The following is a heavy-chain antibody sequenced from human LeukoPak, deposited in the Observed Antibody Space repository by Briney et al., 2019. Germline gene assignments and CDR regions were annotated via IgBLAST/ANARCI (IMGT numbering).Heavy chain of an antibody. CDR1: GFTFSSYG. V-gene: IGHV3-33*01. Sequence: GGPLRLSCAASGFTFSSYGMHWVRQAPGKGLEWVAVIWYDGSNKYYADSVKGRFTISRDNSKNTLYLQMNSLRAEDTAVYYCATLGQGSDYGGQGTLVTVSS. J-gene: IGHJ4*02. CDR2: IWYDGSNK. CDR3: ATLGQGSDY.